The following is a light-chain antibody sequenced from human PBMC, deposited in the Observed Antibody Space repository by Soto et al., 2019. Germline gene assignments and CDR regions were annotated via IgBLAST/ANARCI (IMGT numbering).Light chain of an antibody. J-gene: IGKJ1*01. V-gene: IGKV1-39*01. CDR2: AAS. CDR1: QSISSY. Sequence: DIQMTQSPSSLSASVGDRVTITCRASQSISSYLNWYQQKPGKAPKLLIYAASSLQSGLPSRFSGSGSGTEFTLTISSLQPEDFATYYCQQSYSTPPTFGQGTKVEIK. CDR3: QQSYSTPPT.